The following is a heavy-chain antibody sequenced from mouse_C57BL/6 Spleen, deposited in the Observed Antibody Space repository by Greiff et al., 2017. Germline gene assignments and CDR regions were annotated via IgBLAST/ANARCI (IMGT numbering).Heavy chain of an antibody. J-gene: IGHJ1*03. Sequence: EVKLMESEGGLVQPGSSMKLSCTASGFTFSDYYMAWVRQVPEKGLEWVANINYDGSSTYYLDSLKSRFIISRDNAKNILYLQMSSLKSEDTATYYCARATYYYGSSYGYFDVWGTGTTVTVSS. CDR1: GFTFSDYY. V-gene: IGHV5-16*01. CDR2: INYDGSST. CDR3: ARATYYYGSSYGYFDV. D-gene: IGHD1-1*01.